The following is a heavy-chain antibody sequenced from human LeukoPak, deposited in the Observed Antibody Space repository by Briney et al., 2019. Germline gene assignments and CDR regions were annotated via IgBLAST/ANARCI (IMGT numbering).Heavy chain of an antibody. Sequence: ASVKVSCKASGYTFTGYYMHWVRQAPGQGLEWMGWINPNSGGTNYAQKFQGRVTMTRDTSISTAYMELSRLRSDDTAVYYCARPSGWPSYYFDYWGQGTLVTVSS. CDR1: GYTFTGYY. J-gene: IGHJ4*02. CDR2: INPNSGGT. D-gene: IGHD6-19*01. CDR3: ARPSGWPSYYFDY. V-gene: IGHV1-2*02.